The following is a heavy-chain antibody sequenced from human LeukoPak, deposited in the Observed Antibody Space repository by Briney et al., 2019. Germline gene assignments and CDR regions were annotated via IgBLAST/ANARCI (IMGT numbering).Heavy chain of an antibody. D-gene: IGHD4-17*01. Sequence: PSETLSLTCAVSADSFGGHDWTWIRQPPGKGLKRIGYISYIGSTNYNPSLKSRVTISIDTSKNQFSLKLSSVTAADTAVYYCARDLVTVTKGFDIWGQGTMVSVSS. CDR1: ADSFGGHD. CDR3: ARDLVTVTKGFDI. CDR2: ISYIGST. J-gene: IGHJ3*02. V-gene: IGHV4-59*11.